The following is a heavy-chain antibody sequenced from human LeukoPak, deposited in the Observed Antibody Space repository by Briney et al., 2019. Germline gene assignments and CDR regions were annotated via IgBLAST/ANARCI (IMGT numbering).Heavy chain of an antibody. D-gene: IGHD3/OR15-3a*01. Sequence: GESLKISCKGSGYSFTSYWIGWVRQMPGKGLECMAIIYPGDSDTRYSPSFQGQVTISADKSISTAYLQWSSLKASDTAMYYCARFGKPPGLAKGGTNFDYWGQGTLVTVSS. CDR1: GYSFTSYW. CDR3: ARFGKPPGLAKGGTNFDY. CDR2: IYPGDSDT. J-gene: IGHJ4*02. V-gene: IGHV5-51*01.